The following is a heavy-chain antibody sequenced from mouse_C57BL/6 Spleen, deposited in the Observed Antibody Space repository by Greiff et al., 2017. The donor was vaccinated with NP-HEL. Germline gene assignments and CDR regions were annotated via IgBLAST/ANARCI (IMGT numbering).Heavy chain of an antibody. CDR2: IHPNSGST. Sequence: QVQLQQPGAELVKPGASVKLSCKASGYTFTSYWMHWVKQRPGQGLEWIGMIHPNSGSTNYNEKFKSKATLTVDKSSSTAYMQLSSLTSEDSAVYYCARGGFITTVVDYFDYWGQGTTLTVSS. CDR1: GYTFTSYW. J-gene: IGHJ2*01. D-gene: IGHD1-1*01. CDR3: ARGGFITTVVDYFDY. V-gene: IGHV1-64*01.